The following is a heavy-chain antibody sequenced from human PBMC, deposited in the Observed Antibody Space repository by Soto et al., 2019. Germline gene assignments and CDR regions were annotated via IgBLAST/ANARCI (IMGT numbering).Heavy chain of an antibody. CDR3: ASAMTMGWSPQGY. CDR1: GFNFGAYT. J-gene: IGHJ4*02. CDR2: ISSENTYI. D-gene: IGHD3-10*01. Sequence: PGGSLRLSCAVSGFNFGAYTMTWVRQAPGKGLQWVSSISSENTYIYYADAVKGRFTISRDNAKNSVYLHMNRLRIDDTALYFCASAMTMGWSPQGYWGQGTPVTVSS. V-gene: IGHV3-21*06.